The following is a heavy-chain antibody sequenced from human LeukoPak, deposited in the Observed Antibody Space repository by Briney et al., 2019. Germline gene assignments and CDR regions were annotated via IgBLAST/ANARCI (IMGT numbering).Heavy chain of an antibody. Sequence: GGSLRLSCAASGFTFSSYDIHWVRQATGKGLEWVSGIGTAGEIYYPGSVKGRFTISRENAKNSLYLQMNSLRAGDTAVYYCARDLGYYDSSGYSLGYWGQGTLVTVSS. J-gene: IGHJ4*02. CDR3: ARDLGYYDSSGYSLGY. D-gene: IGHD3-22*01. CDR2: IGTAGEI. CDR1: GFTFSSYD. V-gene: IGHV3-13*01.